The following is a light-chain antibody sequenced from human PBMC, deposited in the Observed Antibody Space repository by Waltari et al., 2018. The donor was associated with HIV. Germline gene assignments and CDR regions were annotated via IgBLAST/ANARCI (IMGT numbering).Light chain of an antibody. Sequence: QSVLTQSPSASGTPGQRVTIYCSGSSSNIGSKTVNWYQQLPGTAPKLTIYSRDQRPSGVPDRFSGSYSGTSASLAISGLQSEDEADYYCAAWDGSLIGYVFGTGTKVTVL. CDR1: SSNIGSKT. J-gene: IGLJ1*01. V-gene: IGLV1-44*01. CDR2: SRD. CDR3: AAWDGSLIGYV.